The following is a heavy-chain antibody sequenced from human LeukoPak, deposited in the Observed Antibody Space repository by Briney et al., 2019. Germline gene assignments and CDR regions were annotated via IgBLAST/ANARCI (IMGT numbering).Heavy chain of an antibody. CDR1: GGTFSSYT. CDR2: IIPILGIA. J-gene: IGHJ5*02. V-gene: IGHV1-69*02. Sequence: GASVKVSCKASGGTFSSYTISWVRQAPGQGLEWMGRIIPILGIANYAQKFQGRVTITADKSTSTAYMELSSLRSEDTAVYYCAKSSRGVLNWFDPWGQGTLVTVSS. D-gene: IGHD3-10*01. CDR3: AKSSRGVLNWFDP.